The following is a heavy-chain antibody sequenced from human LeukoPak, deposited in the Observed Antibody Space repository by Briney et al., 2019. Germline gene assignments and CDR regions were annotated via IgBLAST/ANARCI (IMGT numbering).Heavy chain of an antibody. V-gene: IGHV3-7*01. CDR2: IKQDGSAK. CDR1: GFTFSSYR. J-gene: IGHJ4*02. D-gene: IGHD6-19*01. Sequence: GGSLRLSCAASGFTFSSYRMSWVRRAPGKGLEWVANIKQDGSAKNYGDSVKGRFTISRDNAKNSLYLQMNSLRAEDTAVYYCVAVAGTVPYHSMSSPFDYWGQGTLVTVSS. CDR3: VAVAGTVPYHSMSSPFDY.